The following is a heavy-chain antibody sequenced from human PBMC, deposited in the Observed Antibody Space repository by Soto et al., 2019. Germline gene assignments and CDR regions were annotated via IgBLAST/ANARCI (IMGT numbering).Heavy chain of an antibody. CDR1: GGSISSYY. D-gene: IGHD3-3*01. J-gene: IGHJ6*03. V-gene: IGHV4-59*01. Sequence: XXTLSLPCTVSGGSISSYYWRWIPQPPGKGLEWIGYIYYSGSTNYNPSLKSRVTISVDTSKNQFSLKLSSVTAADTAVYYCARDGNFWSGYYYYMDVWGKGTTVTVSS. CDR3: ARDGNFWSGYYYYMDV. CDR2: IYYSGST.